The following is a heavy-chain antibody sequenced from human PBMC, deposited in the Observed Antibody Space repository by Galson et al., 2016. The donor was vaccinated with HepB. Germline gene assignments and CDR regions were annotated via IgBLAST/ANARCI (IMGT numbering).Heavy chain of an antibody. V-gene: IGHV4-59*08. Sequence: LSLTCTVSGDYITSYYWSWIRQPPGKGLEWIGYIYYRGSTNYNPSLQSRVTISVDTSKNQFSLKLSSVTAADTAVYYCARRTSSWYYFDYWGQGTLVTVSS. J-gene: IGHJ4*02. CDR3: ARRTSSWYYFDY. D-gene: IGHD2-2*01. CDR1: GDYITSYY. CDR2: IYYRGST.